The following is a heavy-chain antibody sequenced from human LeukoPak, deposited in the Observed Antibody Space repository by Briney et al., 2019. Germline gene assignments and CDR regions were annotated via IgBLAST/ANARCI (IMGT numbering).Heavy chain of an antibody. CDR2: ISSSSSYI. J-gene: IGHJ4*02. CDR1: GFTFSSYS. Sequence: GGSLRLSCAASGFTFSSYSMNWVRQAPGKGLEWVSSISSSSSYIYYADSVKGRFTISRDNAKNSLYLQMNSLRAEDTAVYYCAKATPAAITYWGQGTLVTVSS. V-gene: IGHV3-21*01. CDR3: AKATPAAITY. D-gene: IGHD2-2*02.